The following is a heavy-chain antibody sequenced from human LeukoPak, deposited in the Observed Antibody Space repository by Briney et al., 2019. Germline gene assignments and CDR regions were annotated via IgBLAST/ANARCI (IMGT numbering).Heavy chain of an antibody. CDR1: GFTASSNY. CDR2: IYSGGST. V-gene: IGHV3-66*01. D-gene: IGHD2-15*01. J-gene: IGHJ4*02. Sequence: PGGSLRLSCAASGFTASSNYMSWVRQAPGKGLEWVSVIYSGGSTYYADSVKGRFTISRDNSKNTLYLQMNSLRAEDTAVYYCASTQRGDYFDYRGQGTLVTVSS. CDR3: ASTQRGDYFDY.